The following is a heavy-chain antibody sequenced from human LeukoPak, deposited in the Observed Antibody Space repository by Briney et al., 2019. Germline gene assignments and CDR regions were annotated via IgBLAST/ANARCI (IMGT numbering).Heavy chain of an antibody. D-gene: IGHD5-12*01. J-gene: IGHJ4*02. V-gene: IGHV3-15*01. CDR1: GFTFSNAW. Sequence: GGSLRLSCAASGFTFSNAWMSWVRQAPGKGLEWVGRIKSKTDGGTTDYAAPVKGRFTISRDDSKNTLYLQMNRLKTEDTAVYYCTTRGYSGYDYVMLDYWGQGTLVTVSS. CDR3: TTRGYSGYDYVMLDY. CDR2: IKSKTDGGTT.